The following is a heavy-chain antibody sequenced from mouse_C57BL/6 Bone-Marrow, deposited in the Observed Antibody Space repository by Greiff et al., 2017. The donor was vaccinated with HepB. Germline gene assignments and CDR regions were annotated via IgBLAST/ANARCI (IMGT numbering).Heavy chain of an antibody. CDR2: ISSGSSNI. Sequence: EVKLVESGGGLVKPGGSLKLSCAASGFTFSDYGMHWVRQAPEKGLEWVAYISSGSSNIYYADTVKGRFHISRDNAKNTLFLQMTRLRSEDTAMYYCARNGYDYGAMDYWGQGTSVTVSS. J-gene: IGHJ4*01. CDR1: GFTFSDYG. V-gene: IGHV5-17*01. CDR3: ARNGYDYGAMDY.